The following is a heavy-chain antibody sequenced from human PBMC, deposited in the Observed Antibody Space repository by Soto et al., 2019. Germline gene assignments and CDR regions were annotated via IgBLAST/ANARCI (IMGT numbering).Heavy chain of an antibody. CDR2: IYSGGST. CDR1: GFICSSYD. CDR3: ARGNSNWLDP. J-gene: IGHJ5*02. V-gene: IGHV3-53*01. Sequence: GGSLRLSCAASGFICSSYDMSWVRQAPGKGLEWVSVIYSGGSTYYADSVKGRFTISRDNPKNTLYLQMNSLRAEDTAVYYCARGNSNWLDPWGQGTLVTVSS.